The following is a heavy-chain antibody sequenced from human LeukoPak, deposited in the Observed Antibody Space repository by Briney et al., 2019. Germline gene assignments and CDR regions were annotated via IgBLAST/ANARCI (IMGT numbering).Heavy chain of an antibody. CDR1: GFTFSSYN. CDR2: ISSSSSTI. CDR3: ARGGRFLEWLLSYFDY. V-gene: IGHV3-48*01. D-gene: IGHD3-3*01. Sequence: GGSLRLSCAASGFTFSSYNMNWVRQAPGKGLEWVSYISSSSSTIYYADSVKGRFTISRDNAKNSLYLQMNSLRAEDTAVYYCARGGRFLEWLLSYFDYWGQGTLVTVSS. J-gene: IGHJ4*02.